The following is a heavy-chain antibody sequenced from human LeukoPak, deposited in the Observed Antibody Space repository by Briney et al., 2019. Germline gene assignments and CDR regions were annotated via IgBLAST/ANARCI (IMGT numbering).Heavy chain of an antibody. D-gene: IGHD3-22*01. CDR3: ARETPIIMVVVGSKGYFDL. CDR1: GGSISSGDYY. Sequence: SETLSLTCTVSGGSISSGDYYWRWIRQPPGKGLEWIGYIYYSGSTYDNPSLKSRVTISVDTSKNQFFLNLSSVTAADTAVYYCARETPIIMVVVGSKGYFDLWGRGTLVTVSS. CDR2: IYYSGST. V-gene: IGHV4-30-4*08. J-gene: IGHJ2*01.